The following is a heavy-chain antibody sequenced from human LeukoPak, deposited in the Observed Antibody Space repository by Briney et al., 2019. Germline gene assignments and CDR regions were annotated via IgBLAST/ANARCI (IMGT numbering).Heavy chain of an antibody. CDR2: ISYDGSNK. V-gene: IGHV3-30*03. Sequence: PGGSLRLSCAASGFTFSSYGMHWVRQAPGKGLEWVAVISYDGSNKYYADSVKGRFTISRDNSKNTLYLQMNSLRAEDTAVYYCARGGSSSGNYYYYYGMDVWGQGTTVTVSS. CDR3: ARGGSSSGNYYYYYGMDV. CDR1: GFTFSSYG. D-gene: IGHD6-13*01. J-gene: IGHJ6*02.